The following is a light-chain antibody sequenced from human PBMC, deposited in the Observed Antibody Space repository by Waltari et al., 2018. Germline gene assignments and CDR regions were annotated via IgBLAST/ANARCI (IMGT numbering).Light chain of an antibody. CDR2: GAS. CDR3: QKYERLPAT. J-gene: IGKJ1*01. CDR1: QSVGTY. Sequence: EIVLTQSPGTLSLSPGERATLSCRARQSVGTYLAWYQQTPRQAPRLLIYGASNRAAGIPDRFSGSGSGTDFSLTISRLEPEDFAVYYCQKYERLPATFGQGTKVEIK. V-gene: IGKV3-20*01.